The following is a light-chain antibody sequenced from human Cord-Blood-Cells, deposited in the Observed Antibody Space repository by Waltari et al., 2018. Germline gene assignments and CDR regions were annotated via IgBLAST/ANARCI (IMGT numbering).Light chain of an antibody. Sequence: AIQLTHSPSSLPASVGDRVTNTCRASQGISSALAWYQQKPGKAPKLLIYDASSLESGVPSRFSGSGSGTDFTLTISSLQPEDFATYYCQQFNSYPQTFGQGTKVEIK. CDR3: QQFNSYPQT. CDR1: QGISSA. CDR2: DAS. V-gene: IGKV1-13*02. J-gene: IGKJ1*01.